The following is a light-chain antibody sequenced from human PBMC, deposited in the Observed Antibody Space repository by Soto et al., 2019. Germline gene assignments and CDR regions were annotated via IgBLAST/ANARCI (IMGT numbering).Light chain of an antibody. V-gene: IGKV1-33*01. CDR2: DAS. Sequence: DIQMTQSPSSLSASVGDRVTITCQASQDISIYLNWYKQRPGKAPEVLIYDASNLERGAPSRFSGSGSGTDFTLTITGLRPEDFATYYCQQRDTLLTFGGGTTVEL. CDR3: QQRDTLLT. J-gene: IGKJ4*01. CDR1: QDISIY.